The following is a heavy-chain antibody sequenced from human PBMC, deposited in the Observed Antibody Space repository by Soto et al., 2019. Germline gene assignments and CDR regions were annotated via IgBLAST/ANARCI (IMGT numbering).Heavy chain of an antibody. D-gene: IGHD6-13*01. CDR2: ISYGGNDK. Sequence: QTGGSLRLSCAASGFIFSNYGMHWVRQAPGKGLEWVAVISYGGNDKKYAESVKGRFTISRDNSENTLYLQMNSLRAEDTALYYCAKDVSRMAADYYFDYWGQGTLVTVSS. V-gene: IGHV3-30*18. CDR1: GFIFSNYG. CDR3: AKDVSRMAADYYFDY. J-gene: IGHJ4*02.